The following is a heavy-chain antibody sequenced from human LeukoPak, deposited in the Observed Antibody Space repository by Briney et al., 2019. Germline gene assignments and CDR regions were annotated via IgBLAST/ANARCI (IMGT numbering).Heavy chain of an antibody. D-gene: IGHD3-22*01. CDR2: IQSGGTT. CDR3: AREPPDYDGDY. CDR1: GFTVSSNY. Sequence: GGSLRLSCAASGFTVSSNYMSWVRQAPGKGLEWVSVIQSGGTTYYADSVKGRFIISRDNSKNTLYLQLNSLRAEDTAVYYCAREPPDYDGDYWGQGTLVTVCS. V-gene: IGHV3-53*01. J-gene: IGHJ4*02.